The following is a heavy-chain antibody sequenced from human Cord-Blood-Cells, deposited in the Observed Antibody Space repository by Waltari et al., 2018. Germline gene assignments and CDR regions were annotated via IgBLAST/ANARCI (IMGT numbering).Heavy chain of an antibody. V-gene: IGHV3-7*01. D-gene: IGHD6-19*01. CDR2: IKQDGSEK. Sequence: EVQLVESGGGLVQPGGSLRLSCAASGFTFSSYWMSWFRQAPGKGLEWVANIKQDGSEKYYVDSVKGRFTISRDNAKNSLYLQMNSLRAEDTAVYYCARDMSSVAGLFDYWGQGTLVTVSS. CDR1: GFTFSSYW. J-gene: IGHJ4*02. CDR3: ARDMSSVAGLFDY.